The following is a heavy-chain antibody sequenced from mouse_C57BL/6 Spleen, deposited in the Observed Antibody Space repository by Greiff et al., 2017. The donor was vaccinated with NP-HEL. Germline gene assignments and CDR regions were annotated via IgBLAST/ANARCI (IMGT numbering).Heavy chain of an antibody. D-gene: IGHD1-1*01. CDR2: IDPSDSYT. Sequence: QVQLQQSGAELVMPGASVKLSCKASGYTFTSYWMHWVKQRPGQGLEWIGEIDPSDSYTNYNQKFKGKSTLTVDKSSSTAYMQLSSLTSEDSAVYYCARNYYYGSIWYFDVWGTGTTVTVSS. CDR1: GYTFTSYW. CDR3: ARNYYYGSIWYFDV. V-gene: IGHV1-69*01. J-gene: IGHJ1*03.